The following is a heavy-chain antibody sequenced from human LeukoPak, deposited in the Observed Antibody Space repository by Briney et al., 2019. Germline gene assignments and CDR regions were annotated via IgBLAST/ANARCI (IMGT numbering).Heavy chain of an antibody. CDR3: ARDFGYCSGGSCYPSIY. CDR2: INPSGGST. Sequence: ASVKVSCKASGYTFTSYYMHWVRQAPGQGLEWMGIINPSGGSTSYAQKFQGRVTMTRDMSTSTVYMELSSLRSEDTAVYYCARDFGYCSGGSCYPSIYWSQGTLVTVSS. D-gene: IGHD2-15*01. V-gene: IGHV1-46*01. CDR1: GYTFTSYY. J-gene: IGHJ4*02.